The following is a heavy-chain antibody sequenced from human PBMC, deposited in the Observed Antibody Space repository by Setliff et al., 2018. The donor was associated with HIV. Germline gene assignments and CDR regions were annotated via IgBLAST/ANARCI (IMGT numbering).Heavy chain of an antibody. CDR3: ARVRSYGSAYDAFDV. V-gene: IGHV4-39*01. J-gene: IGHJ3*01. D-gene: IGHD3-10*01. CDR2: IYYRGNT. Sequence: SETLSLTCNVSGGSIRSSSYYWGWIRQPPGKGLEWIGSIYYRGNTYYNPSLKSRVTISVDTSKNQFSLKLTSVTAADTAMYYCARVRSYGSAYDAFDVWGPGTMVTVSS. CDR1: GGSIRSSSYY.